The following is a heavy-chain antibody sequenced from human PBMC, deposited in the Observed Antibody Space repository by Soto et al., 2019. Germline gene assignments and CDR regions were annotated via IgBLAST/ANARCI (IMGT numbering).Heavy chain of an antibody. CDR1: GFTFSNAW. D-gene: IGHD2-8*01. J-gene: IGHJ4*02. CDR2: IKSKTDGGTI. CDR3: TTGNGGGDD. Sequence: GGSLRISCAASGFTFSNAWMSWVRQAPGKGLEWVGRIKSKTDGGTIDNAATVKGKFTISREDSKNTLYLQMNSLKTEDTAVYFCTTGNGGGDDWGQGTLVNVSS. V-gene: IGHV3-15*01.